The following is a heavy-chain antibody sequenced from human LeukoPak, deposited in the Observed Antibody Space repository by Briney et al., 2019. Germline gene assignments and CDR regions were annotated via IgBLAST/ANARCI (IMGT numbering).Heavy chain of an antibody. Sequence: SVAVSCKASGGTFSSYAISWVRQAPGQGLEWMGGIIPIFGTANYAQKFQGRVTITADESTSTAYMELSSLRSEDTAVYYCARAPSHYYGSGSYLGYWGQGTLVTVSA. CDR3: ARAPSHYYGSGSYLGY. V-gene: IGHV1-69*13. J-gene: IGHJ4*02. D-gene: IGHD3-10*01. CDR1: GGTFSSYA. CDR2: IIPIFGTA.